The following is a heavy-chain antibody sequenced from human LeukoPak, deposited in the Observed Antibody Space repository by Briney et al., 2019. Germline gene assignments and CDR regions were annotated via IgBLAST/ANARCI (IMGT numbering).Heavy chain of an antibody. Sequence: SETLSLTCTVSGGSISSYYCSWIRQPPGKGLEWIGYIYYSGSTNYNPSLKSRVTISVDTSKNQFSLKLSSVTAADTAVYYCAREGYSYYIDYWGQGTPVTVSS. D-gene: IGHD5-18*01. V-gene: IGHV4-59*01. CDR2: IYYSGST. CDR1: GGSISSYY. J-gene: IGHJ4*02. CDR3: AREGYSYYIDY.